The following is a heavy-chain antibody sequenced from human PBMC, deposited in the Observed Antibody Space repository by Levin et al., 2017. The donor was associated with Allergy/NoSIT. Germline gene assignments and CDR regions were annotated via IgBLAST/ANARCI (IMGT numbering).Heavy chain of an antibody. CDR3: ARRVGDILTGYYLDY. V-gene: IGHV4-59*08. J-gene: IGHJ4*02. CDR1: GGSISSYY. CDR2: IYYSGST. Sequence: SETLSLTCTVSGGSISSYYWSWIRQPPGKGLEWIGYIYYSGSTNYNPSLKSRVTISVDTSKNQFSLKLSSVTAADTAVYYCARRVGDILTGYYLDYWGQGTLVTVSS. D-gene: IGHD3-9*01.